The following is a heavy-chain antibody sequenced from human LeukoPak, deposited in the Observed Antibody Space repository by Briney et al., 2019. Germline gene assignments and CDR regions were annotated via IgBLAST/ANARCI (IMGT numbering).Heavy chain of an antibody. V-gene: IGHV3-7*01. D-gene: IGHD4-23*01. CDR2: IKQDGSEK. CDR1: GFTFSNYW. Sequence: GGSLRLSCAVSGFTFSNYWMSWVRQAPGKGLEWVAYIKQDGSEKYYVDSVKGRFTISRDNAKNTLYLQMNSLRVEDTAVYYCARGRPHGNDYWGQGTLVTVSS. CDR3: ARGRPHGNDY. J-gene: IGHJ4*02.